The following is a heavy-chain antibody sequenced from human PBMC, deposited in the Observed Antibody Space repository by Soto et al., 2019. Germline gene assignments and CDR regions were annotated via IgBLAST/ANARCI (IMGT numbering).Heavy chain of an antibody. CDR2: ISLNSGSI. D-gene: IGHD1-1*01. J-gene: IGHJ3*02. CDR1: GFTFDDYA. V-gene: IGHV3-9*01. CDR3: AKGGRWLQLYAFDI. Sequence: PGGSLRLSCAASGFTFDDYAMHLVRQSPGKGLEWVSGISLNSGSIGYADSVKGRFTISRDKAKNSLYLQMNSLRAEDTALYYCAKGGRWLQLYAFDIWGQGTMVTVSS.